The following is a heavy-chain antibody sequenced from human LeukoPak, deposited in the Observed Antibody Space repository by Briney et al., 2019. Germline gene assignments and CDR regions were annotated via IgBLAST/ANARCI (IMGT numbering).Heavy chain of an antibody. CDR2: IYYSGST. CDR3: ARDPNGDNWFDP. V-gene: IGHV4-59*01. J-gene: IGHJ5*02. CDR1: GGSISSYY. D-gene: IGHD4/OR15-4a*01. Sequence: SETLSLTCTVSGGSISSYYWSWIRQPPGKGLEWIGYIYYSGSTNYNPSLKNRVTISVDTSKNQFSLKLSSVTAADTAVYYCARDPNGDNWFDPWGQGTLVTVSS.